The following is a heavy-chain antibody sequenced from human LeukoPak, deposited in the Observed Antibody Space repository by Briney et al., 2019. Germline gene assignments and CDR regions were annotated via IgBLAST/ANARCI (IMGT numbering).Heavy chain of an antibody. CDR1: GCTFTGKF. V-gene: IGHV1-2*02. CDR3: ARDREGLAYFDY. Sequence: ASVKVSCKASGCTFTGKFMHWVRQAPGQGLEWMGWIDPNSGGTDYAQKFRGRVTMTRDTSTSTAYMDLSRLILDDTAVYYCARDREGLAYFDYWGQGTLVTVSS. CDR2: IDPNSGGT. J-gene: IGHJ4*02. D-gene: IGHD3/OR15-3a*01.